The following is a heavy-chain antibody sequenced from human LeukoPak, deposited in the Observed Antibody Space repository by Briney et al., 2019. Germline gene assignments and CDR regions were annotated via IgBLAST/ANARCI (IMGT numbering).Heavy chain of an antibody. Sequence: ASVKVSCKASGYTFTSYAMNWVRQAPGQGLGWMGWINTNTGNPTYAQGFTGRFVFSLDTSVSTAYLQISSLKAEDTAVYYCARARRSSIAAAGRGPWFDPWGQGTLVTVSS. CDR1: GYTFTSYA. J-gene: IGHJ5*02. CDR2: INTNTGNP. D-gene: IGHD6-13*01. V-gene: IGHV7-4-1*02. CDR3: ARARRSSIAAAGRGPWFDP.